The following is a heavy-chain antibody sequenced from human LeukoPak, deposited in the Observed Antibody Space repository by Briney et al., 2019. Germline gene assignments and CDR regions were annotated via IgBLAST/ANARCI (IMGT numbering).Heavy chain of an antibody. CDR1: GDSISSYY. Sequence: SETLSLTCTVSGDSISSYYWSWIRQPPGKGLEWIGYIYYSGNTNYNPSLKSRVTISVDTSKNQFSLKLSSVTAADTAVYYCARVGSSGWYYFDYWGQGTLVTVSS. D-gene: IGHD6-19*01. CDR3: ARVGSSGWYYFDY. V-gene: IGHV4-59*08. J-gene: IGHJ4*02. CDR2: IYYSGNT.